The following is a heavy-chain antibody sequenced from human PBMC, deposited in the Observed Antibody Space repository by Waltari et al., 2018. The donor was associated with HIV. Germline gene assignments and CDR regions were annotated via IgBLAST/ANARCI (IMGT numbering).Heavy chain of an antibody. J-gene: IGHJ4*02. CDR2: INTDGSST. D-gene: IGHD6-13*01. CDR1: GLPLLGYW. Sequence: VQMVESGGGLVQPGGSLRLACGASGLPLLGYWTSLLRQAPGKGLVLVSLINTDGSSTNYADSVKGRFTISRDNAKNTLYLQMNGLRAEDTAVYYCARDLYSRNGDDYWGQGTLVTVSS. V-gene: IGHV3-74*01. CDR3: ARDLYSRNGDDY.